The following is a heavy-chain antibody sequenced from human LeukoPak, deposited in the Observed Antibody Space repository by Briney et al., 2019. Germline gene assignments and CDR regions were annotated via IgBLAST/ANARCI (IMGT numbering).Heavy chain of an antibody. CDR2: ITRVSTYT. D-gene: IGHD4-17*01. J-gene: IGHJ3*02. Sequence: AGSLRVSCAASGFTVSDFAMTWVRQAPGKGLEWVSSITRVSTYTYYSESVQGRFTISRDNHKDLLYLQLNGLRGDDSGIYYCTRDRNDYGDPDAFDIWGQGTVVTVSS. V-gene: IGHV3-21*01. CDR1: GFTVSDFA. CDR3: TRDRNDYGDPDAFDI.